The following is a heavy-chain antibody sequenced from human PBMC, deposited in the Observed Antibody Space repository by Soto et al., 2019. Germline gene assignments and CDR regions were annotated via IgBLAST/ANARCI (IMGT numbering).Heavy chain of an antibody. D-gene: IGHD3-22*01. CDR3: ARESNYYDSSGSHRPYGTDV. CDR2: INAGNGNT. J-gene: IGHJ6*02. V-gene: IGHV1-3*01. Sequence: ASVKVSYKASGYTLTSYAMHWVRQAPGQRLEWMGWINAGNGNTKYSQKFQGRVTITRDTSASTAYMELSSLRSEDTAVYYCARESNYYDSSGSHRPYGTDVWGQGTTVTVSS. CDR1: GYTLTSYA.